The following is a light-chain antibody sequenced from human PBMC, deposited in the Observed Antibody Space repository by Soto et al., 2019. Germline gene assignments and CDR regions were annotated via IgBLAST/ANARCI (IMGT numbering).Light chain of an antibody. CDR2: EVT. CDR3: SAYTGSGTLVV. CDR1: SSDVGAYSY. J-gene: IGLJ2*01. Sequence: LTQPASVSGSPGQSITISCTGTSSDVGAYSYVSWYQQHPGKAPKLMIYEVTNRPSGVSSRFSGSKSGNTASLTISGLQAEDEGDYYCSAYTGSGTLVVFGGGTKLTVL. V-gene: IGLV2-14*01.